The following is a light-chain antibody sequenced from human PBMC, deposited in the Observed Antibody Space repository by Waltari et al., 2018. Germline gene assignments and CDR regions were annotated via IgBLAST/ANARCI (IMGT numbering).Light chain of an antibody. CDR2: GAS. V-gene: IGKV3-20*01. CDR1: QSISRY. Sequence: IMLTQSPGTLSLSPGERATLSCRASQSISRYLAWYQQKPAQAPRLPIYGASTRATGIPDRFSGSGSGTDFSLTISGLEPEDSAVYYCQHHFRLPATFGQGTKVEIK. CDR3: QHHFRLPAT. J-gene: IGKJ1*01.